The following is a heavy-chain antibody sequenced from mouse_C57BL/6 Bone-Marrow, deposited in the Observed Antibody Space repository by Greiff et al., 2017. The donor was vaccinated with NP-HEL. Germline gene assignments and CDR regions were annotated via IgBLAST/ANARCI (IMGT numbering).Heavy chain of an antibody. D-gene: IGHD2-2*01. CDR1: GFTFSDYG. Sequence: EVQGVESGGGLVKPGGSLKLSCAASGFTFSDYGMHWVRQAPEKGLEWVAYISSGSSTIYYADTVKGRFTISRDNAKNTLFLQMTSLRSEDTAMYYCARQGTSTMVTYWYFDVWGTGTTVTVSS. CDR3: ARQGTSTMVTYWYFDV. CDR2: ISSGSSTI. V-gene: IGHV5-17*01. J-gene: IGHJ1*03.